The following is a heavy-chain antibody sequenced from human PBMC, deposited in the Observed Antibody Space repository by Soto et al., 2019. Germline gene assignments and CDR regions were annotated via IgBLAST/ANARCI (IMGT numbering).Heavy chain of an antibody. V-gene: IGHV3-21*01. CDR3: AREKKYQLLNYYMDV. Sequence: GGSLRLSCAASGFTFSSYSMNWVRQAPGKGLEWVSSISSSSSYIYYADSVKGRFTISRDNAKNSLYLQMNSLRAEDTAVYYCAREKKYQLLNYYMDVWGKGTTVTVSS. CDR2: ISSSSSYI. J-gene: IGHJ6*03. CDR1: GFTFSSYS. D-gene: IGHD2-2*01.